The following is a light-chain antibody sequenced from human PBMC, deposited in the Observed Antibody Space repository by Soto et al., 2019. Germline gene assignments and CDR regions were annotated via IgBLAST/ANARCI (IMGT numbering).Light chain of an antibody. CDR1: QSVSSK. CDR2: DTS. J-gene: IGKJ5*01. CDR3: QQDNDLLLIT. V-gene: IGKV3-15*01. Sequence: MVMTQSPATLSVSTGERAALSCRASQSVSSKLAWYRQRPVQAPRLVIYDTSTRATGVPARFSGSGSGTEFTLTISFLQSEDFGVYYCQQDNDLLLITFGHGTRLEI.